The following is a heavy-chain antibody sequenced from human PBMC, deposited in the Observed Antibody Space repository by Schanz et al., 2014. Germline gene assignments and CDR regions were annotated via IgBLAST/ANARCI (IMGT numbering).Heavy chain of an antibody. Sequence: VQLVESGGGLVQPGGSLRLSCSASGFTFSIYAMHWVRQAPGKGLEYVSAISHDGYSTYYADSVKGRFTISRDNSKNTLFLQMNSLRAEDTAVYYGARDHTTESYYSAGPPIDYWGQGTLLTVSS. V-gene: IGHV3-64*04. J-gene: IGHJ4*02. CDR1: GFTFSIYA. CDR3: ARDHTTESYYSAGPPIDY. CDR2: ISHDGYST. D-gene: IGHD1-26*01.